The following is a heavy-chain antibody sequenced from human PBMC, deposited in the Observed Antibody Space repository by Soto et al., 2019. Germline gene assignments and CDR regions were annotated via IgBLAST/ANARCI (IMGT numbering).Heavy chain of an antibody. D-gene: IGHD1-26*01. CDR3: AKDGASGSYPPYYYYGMDV. CDR2: ISGSGGNA. CDR1: GFTFSSYA. V-gene: IGHV3-23*01. Sequence: EVQLLESGGGLVQPGGSLRLSCAASGFTFSSYAMSWVRQAPGKGLEWVSTISGSGGNAYYADSVKGRFTISRDNSKNSLHLQMNSLRAADTAVYYCAKDGASGSYPPYYYYGMDVWGQGTTVTVPS. J-gene: IGHJ6*02.